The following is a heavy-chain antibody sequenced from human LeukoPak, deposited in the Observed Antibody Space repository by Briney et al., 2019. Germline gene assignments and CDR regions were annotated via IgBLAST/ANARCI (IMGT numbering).Heavy chain of an antibody. J-gene: IGHJ5*02. CDR1: GFTFSSYA. V-gene: IGHV3-30-3*01. CDR3: ARGNWFDP. CDR2: ISYDGSNK. Sequence: PGGSLRLSCAASGFTFSSYAMHWVRQAPGKGLEWVAVISYDGSNKYYADSVKGRFTISRDNSKNTLYLQMNSLRAEDTPVYYCARGNWFDPWGQGTLVTVSS.